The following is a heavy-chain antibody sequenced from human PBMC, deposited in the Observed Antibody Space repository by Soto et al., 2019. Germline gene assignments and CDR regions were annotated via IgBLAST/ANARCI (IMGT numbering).Heavy chain of an antibody. Sequence: PSETLSLTCTVSGGSISSSSYYWGWIRQPPGKGLEWIGSIYYSGSTYYNPSLKSRVTISVDTSKNQFSLKLSSVTAADTAVYYCARHRGYTLFDYWGQGTLVTVSS. CDR3: ARHRGYTLFDY. CDR1: GGSISSSSYY. V-gene: IGHV4-39*01. J-gene: IGHJ4*02. D-gene: IGHD5-18*01. CDR2: IYYSGST.